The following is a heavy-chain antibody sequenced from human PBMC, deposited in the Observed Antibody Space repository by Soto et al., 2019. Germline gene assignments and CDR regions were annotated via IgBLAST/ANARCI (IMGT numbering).Heavy chain of an antibody. J-gene: IGHJ4*02. CDR3: ARNYDY. Sequence: PGGSLRLSCAASGFTFSNYAMHWVRQAPGKGLEWVAVIWYDGSNTFYADSVKGRFTISRDNSKNTLYLQMNSLRAEDTAVYYCARNYDYWGQGTLVTVSS. V-gene: IGHV3-33*08. CDR2: IWYDGSNT. D-gene: IGHD3-10*01. CDR1: GFTFSNYA.